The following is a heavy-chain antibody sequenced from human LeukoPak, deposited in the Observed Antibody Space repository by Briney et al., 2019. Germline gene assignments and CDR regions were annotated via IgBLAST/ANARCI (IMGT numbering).Heavy chain of an antibody. CDR2: ISYDGSKK. J-gene: IGHJ4*02. Sequence: PGGSLRLSCAASGFTFSSFPMHWVRQAPGKGLEWVAVISYDGSKKYYADSVKGRFPISRDNSKNMLYLQMNSLRPEDTAVFYCASNGVYDSSDYYFIDYWGQGILVTVSA. D-gene: IGHD3-22*01. V-gene: IGHV3-30-3*01. CDR3: ASNGVYDSSDYYFIDY. CDR1: GFTFSSFP.